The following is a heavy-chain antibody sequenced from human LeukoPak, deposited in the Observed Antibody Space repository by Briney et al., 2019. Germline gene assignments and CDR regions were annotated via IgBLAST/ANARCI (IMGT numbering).Heavy chain of an antibody. Sequence: ASVKVSCKASGYTFSRYGISWVRQAPGQGLEWMGWISAYNGNTNYRQKLQGRVTMTTDTSTSTAYMELRSLRSDDTAIYYCARDSPDGSGTYYKDSPYYWGQGTLVTVSS. CDR3: ARDSPDGSGTYYKDSPYY. D-gene: IGHD3-10*01. CDR2: ISAYNGNT. CDR1: GYTFSRYG. V-gene: IGHV1-18*01. J-gene: IGHJ4*02.